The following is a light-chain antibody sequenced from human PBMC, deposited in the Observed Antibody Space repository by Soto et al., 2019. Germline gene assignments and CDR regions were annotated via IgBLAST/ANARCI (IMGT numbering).Light chain of an antibody. V-gene: IGKV3-15*01. CDR2: GAS. J-gene: IGKJ1*01. CDR3: QHYNNWPPWT. CDR1: QRVSTN. Sequence: IVMTQSPATLPVSPGERATLSCRASQRVSTNVAWYQQKPDQAPRLLIYGASARATGVPARFSGSRSGTEFTLTISGLQSEDFGVYYCQHYNNWPPWTFGQGTKVEIK.